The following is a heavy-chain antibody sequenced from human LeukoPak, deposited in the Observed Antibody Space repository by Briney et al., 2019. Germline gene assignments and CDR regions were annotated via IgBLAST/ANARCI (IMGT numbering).Heavy chain of an antibody. CDR3: ARGDGYSYGLTH. J-gene: IGHJ4*02. V-gene: IGHV4-31*11. CDR2: IYYSGST. CDR1: GGSFSGYY. Sequence: SETLSLTCAVYGGSFSGYYWSWIRQHPGKGLEWIGCIYYSGSTYYNPSLKSRVTISVDTSKNQFSLKLSSVTAADTAVYYCARGDGYSYGLTHWGQGTLVTVSS. D-gene: IGHD5-18*01.